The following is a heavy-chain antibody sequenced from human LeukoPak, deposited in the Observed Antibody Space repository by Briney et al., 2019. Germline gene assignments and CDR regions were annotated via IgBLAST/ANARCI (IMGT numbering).Heavy chain of an antibody. CDR3: ARGGSYLSAFDI. CDR2: INPNSDGT. D-gene: IGHD1-26*01. CDR1: GYTSTDYY. V-gene: IGHV1-2*02. J-gene: IGHJ3*02. Sequence: ASVKVSCKASGYTSTDYYIHWVRQAPGQGLEWMGWINPNSDGTIYAQKFQGRVTMTRDTSIRTAYMELSRLRAEDTAVYYCARGGSYLSAFDIWGQGTMVTVSS.